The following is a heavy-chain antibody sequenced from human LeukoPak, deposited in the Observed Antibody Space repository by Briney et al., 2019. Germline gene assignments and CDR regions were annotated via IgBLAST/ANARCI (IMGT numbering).Heavy chain of an antibody. Sequence: PGGSLRLSCAASGFTFSSYWMSWVRQAPGKGLEWVANIKQDGSEKYYVDSVKGRFTISRDNAKNSLYLQMNSLRAEDTAVYYCARDTIHSSGWYGYYYYYMDVWGKGTTVTVS. CDR1: GFTFSSYW. V-gene: IGHV3-7*01. J-gene: IGHJ6*03. CDR2: IKQDGSEK. CDR3: ARDTIHSSGWYGYYYYYMDV. D-gene: IGHD6-19*01.